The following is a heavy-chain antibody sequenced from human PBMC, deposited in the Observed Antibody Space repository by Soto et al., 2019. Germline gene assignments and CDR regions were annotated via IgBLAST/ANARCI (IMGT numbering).Heavy chain of an antibody. CDR3: ASPIPPFYYYGSGSFRDY. CDR2: ISYDGSNK. V-gene: IGHV3-30-3*01. D-gene: IGHD3-10*01. Sequence: QVQLVESGGGVVQPGRSLRLSCAASGFTFSSYAMHWVRQAPGKGLEWVAVISYDGSNKYYADSVKGRFTISRDNSKNTLYLQMNSLRAEDTAMYYCASPIPPFYYYGSGSFRDYWGQGTLVTVSS. CDR1: GFTFSSYA. J-gene: IGHJ4*02.